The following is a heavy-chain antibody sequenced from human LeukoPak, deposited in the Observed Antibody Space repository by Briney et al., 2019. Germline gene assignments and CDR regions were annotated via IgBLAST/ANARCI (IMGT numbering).Heavy chain of an antibody. CDR3: GSTTVTTDYYFDY. CDR1: GFTFSSYA. CDR2: ISYDGSNK. J-gene: IGHJ4*02. D-gene: IGHD4-17*01. Sequence: GGSLRLSCAASGFTFSSYAMHWVRQAPGKGLEWVTVISYDGSNKYYADSVKGRFTISRDNSKNTLYLQMNSLRAEDTAVYYCGSTTVTTDYYFDYWGQGTLVTVSS. V-gene: IGHV3-30-3*01.